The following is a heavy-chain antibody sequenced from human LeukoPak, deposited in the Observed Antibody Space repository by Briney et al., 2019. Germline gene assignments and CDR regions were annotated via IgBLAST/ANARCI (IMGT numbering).Heavy chain of an antibody. D-gene: IGHD1-1*01. CDR1: GSTFTIST. CDR3: ARNRNGAFDI. Sequence: GGSLRLSCVASGSTFTISTMTWVRQAPGKGLEWVSSISSSSTYTYYADSVRGRFTISRDDAKNSLYLQMNSLRAEDTAVYYCARNRNGAFDIWGQGTMVTASS. CDR2: ISSSSTYT. V-gene: IGHV3-21*01. J-gene: IGHJ3*02.